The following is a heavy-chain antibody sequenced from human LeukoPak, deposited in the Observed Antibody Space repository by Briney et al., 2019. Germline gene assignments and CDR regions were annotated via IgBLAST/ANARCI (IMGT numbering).Heavy chain of an antibody. CDR3: ARDRFSGSGSVFDY. CDR2: IKQDGSEK. D-gene: IGHD3-10*01. J-gene: IGHJ4*02. CDR1: GFTFISYW. V-gene: IGHV3-7*01. Sequence: GGSLRLSCAASGFTFISYWMSWVRQAPGKGLEWVANIKQDGSEKYYVDSVKGRFTISRDNAKNSLYLQMNSLRAEDTAVYYCARDRFSGSGSVFDYWGQGTLVTVSS.